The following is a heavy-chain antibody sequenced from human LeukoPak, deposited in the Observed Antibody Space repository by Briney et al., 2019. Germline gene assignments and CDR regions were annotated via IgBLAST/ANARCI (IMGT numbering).Heavy chain of an antibody. CDR2: INPNTGDT. V-gene: IGHV1-2*02. CDR1: GYTFTGYY. J-gene: IGHJ5*02. CDR3: ARAGPHSPTP. Sequence: ASVKVSCKASGYTFTGYYIHWVRQAPGQGLEWMGWINPNTGDTNYAQKFQGRVTMTRDTSISTAYMELNSLKSDNSAVFYCARAGPHSPTPWGQGTLVTVSS.